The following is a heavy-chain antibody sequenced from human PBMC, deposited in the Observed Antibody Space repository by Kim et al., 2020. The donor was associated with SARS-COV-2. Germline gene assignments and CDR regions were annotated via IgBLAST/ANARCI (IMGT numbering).Heavy chain of an antibody. Sequence: GGSLRLSCGASGFMFGSYVMSWVRQAPGKGLEWVSVIYSGGDSTFYADSLKGRFTISRDNSKNTLYPQINSLRAEDTAIYYCVKGISNNHYYDPFDFWGQGTLVTVSS. CDR1: GFMFGSYV. V-gene: IGHV3-23*03. J-gene: IGHJ4*02. CDR2: IYSGGDST. D-gene: IGHD3-22*01. CDR3: VKGISNNHYYDPFDF.